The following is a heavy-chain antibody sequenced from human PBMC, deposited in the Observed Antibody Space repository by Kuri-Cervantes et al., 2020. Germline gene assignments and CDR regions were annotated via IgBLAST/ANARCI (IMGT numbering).Heavy chain of an antibody. CDR1: GFTFSSYA. CDR3: AKGATSTYYDVLTGVDL. D-gene: IGHD3-9*01. CDR2: ISGSGGST. Sequence: GGSLRLSCAASGFTFSSYAMSWVRQAPGKGLEWVSSISGSGGSTYYADSVKGRFTISRDNSKSTLYLQMNSLRAEDTAVYYCAKGATSTYYDVLTGVDLWGRGTLVTVSS. J-gene: IGHJ2*01. V-gene: IGHV3-23*01.